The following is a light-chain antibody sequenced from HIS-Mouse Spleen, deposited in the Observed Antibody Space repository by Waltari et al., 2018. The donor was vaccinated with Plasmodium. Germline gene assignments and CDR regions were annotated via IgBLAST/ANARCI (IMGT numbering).Light chain of an antibody. J-gene: IGLJ2*01. CDR2: EGS. CDR1: SRYVGSYNL. Sequence: QSALTQPASVSGSPGQSITIPCTGTSRYVGSYNLFSWYQQHPGKAPKLMIYEGSKRPSGVSNRFSGSKSGNTASLTISGLQAEDEADYYCCSYAGSSTFVVFGGGTKLTVL. V-gene: IGLV2-23*03. CDR3: CSYAGSSTFVV.